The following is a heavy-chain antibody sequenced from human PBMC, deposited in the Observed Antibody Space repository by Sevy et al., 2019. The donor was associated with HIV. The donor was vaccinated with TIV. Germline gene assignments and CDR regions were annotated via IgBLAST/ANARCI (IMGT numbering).Heavy chain of an antibody. V-gene: IGHV3-48*03. Sequence: GGSLRLSCAASGFTFTSYEMNWIRQAPGKGLEWLSYISNSGTTIYYSDSVKGRFTISRDNARNSLYLQMCSLRAEDTAVYYCARYLPPSATTVPHFDCWGQGTLVTVSS. CDR3: ARYLPPSATTVPHFDC. D-gene: IGHD4-17*01. J-gene: IGHJ4*02. CDR2: ISNSGTTI. CDR1: GFTFTSYE.